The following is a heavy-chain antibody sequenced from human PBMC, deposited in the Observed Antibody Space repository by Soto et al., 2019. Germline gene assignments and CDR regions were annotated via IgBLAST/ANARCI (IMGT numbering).Heavy chain of an antibody. J-gene: IGHJ4*02. Sequence: ASVKVSCKASGYTFTIYAMHWVSQAPGQRLEWMGWINAGNGNTKYSQKFQGRVTITRDTSASTAYMELSSLRSEDTAVYYCARTIVDTAMGFNYWGQGTLVTVSS. CDR1: GYTFTIYA. CDR2: INAGNGNT. V-gene: IGHV1-3*01. D-gene: IGHD5-18*01. CDR3: ARTIVDTAMGFNY.